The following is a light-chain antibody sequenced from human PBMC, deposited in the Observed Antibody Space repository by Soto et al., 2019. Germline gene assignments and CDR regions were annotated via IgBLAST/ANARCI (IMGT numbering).Light chain of an antibody. J-gene: IGKJ4*01. CDR1: QSISSY. Sequence: DIQMTQSPSSLSASVGDRVTITCRASQSISSYLNWYQQKPGKAPKLLMYAASSLQSGVPSRFSGSGSGTDFTRTISSLQPEDFATYYCQQSYSTPLTFGGGTRVEIK. CDR3: QQSYSTPLT. V-gene: IGKV1-39*01. CDR2: AAS.